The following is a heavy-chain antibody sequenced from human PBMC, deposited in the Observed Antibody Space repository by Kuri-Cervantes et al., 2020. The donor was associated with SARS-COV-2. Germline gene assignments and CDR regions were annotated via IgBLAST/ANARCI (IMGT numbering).Heavy chain of an antibody. CDR1: GFTFSTSW. CDR3: ARENDTGYYPYFDY. V-gene: IGHV3-7*04. CDR2: INGDGNEK. Sequence: GESLKISCAASGFTFSTSWVSWVRQAPGKGLEWVASINGDGNEKYYVDSVKGRHTISRDNAKNSLFLQMNSLRAEDTAVYYCARENDTGYYPYFDYWGQGTLVTVSS. J-gene: IGHJ4*02. D-gene: IGHD3-9*01.